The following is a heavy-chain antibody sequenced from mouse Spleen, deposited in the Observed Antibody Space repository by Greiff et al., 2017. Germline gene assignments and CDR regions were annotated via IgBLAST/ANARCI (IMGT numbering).Heavy chain of an antibody. Sequence: EVQLQESGGGLVKPGGSLKLSCAASGFTFSSYGMSWVRQTPEKRLEWVATISGGGSYTYYPDSVKGRFTISRDNAKNNLYLQMSSLRSEDTALYYCARQYGNYFDYWGQGTTLTVSS. J-gene: IGHJ2*01. CDR2: ISGGGSYT. D-gene: IGHD2-10*02. CDR1: GFTFSSYG. CDR3: ARQYGNYFDY. V-gene: IGHV5-9-2*01.